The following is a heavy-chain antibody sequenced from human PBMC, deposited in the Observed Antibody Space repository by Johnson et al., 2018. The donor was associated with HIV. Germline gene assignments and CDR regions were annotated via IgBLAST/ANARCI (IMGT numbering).Heavy chain of an antibody. Sequence: QVHLVESGGGLVQPGGSLRLSCAASGFTFSDYYMSWIRQAAGKGLEWISYISSSGSTYYADTVKGSCTISRDNSKNTMYRQMNSLRAENTAVDYRAKKGSELEARLGDGFDIWGQGTMVTVSS. CDR2: ISSSGST. D-gene: IGHD6-6*01. J-gene: IGHJ3*02. CDR3: AKKGSELEARLGDGFDI. V-gene: IGHV3-11*04. CDR1: GFTFSDYY.